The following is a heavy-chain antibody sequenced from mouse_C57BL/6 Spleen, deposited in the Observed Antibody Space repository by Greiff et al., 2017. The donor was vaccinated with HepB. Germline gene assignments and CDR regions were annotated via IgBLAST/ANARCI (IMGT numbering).Heavy chain of an antibody. Sequence: QVQLKQPGAELVKPGASVKLSCKASGYTFTSYWMHWVKQRPGRGLEWIGRIDPNSGGTKYNEKCKSKATLTVDKPSSTAYMQLSSLTSEDSAVYYWASAYYSIDYAMDYWGQGTSVTVSS. V-gene: IGHV1-72*01. J-gene: IGHJ4*01. CDR3: ASAYYSIDYAMDY. CDR1: GYTFTSYW. D-gene: IGHD2-5*01. CDR2: IDPNSGGT.